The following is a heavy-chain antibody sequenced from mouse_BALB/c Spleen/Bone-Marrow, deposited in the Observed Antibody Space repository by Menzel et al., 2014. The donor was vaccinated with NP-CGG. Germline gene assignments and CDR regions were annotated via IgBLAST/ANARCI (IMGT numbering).Heavy chain of an antibody. CDR1: GITFSSYG. CDR3: TRNGFYYYGSSRYFTTDY. J-gene: IGHJ4*01. Sequence: EVKLMESGGDLVKPGGSLKLSCAASGITFSSYGMSWVRQTPDKRLEWVASISSDGFYTYYPDSVKGRFTISRDNAKNTLYLQMSSLKSEDTAMYYYTRNGFYYYGSSRYFTTDYWGQGTSVTVSS. V-gene: IGHV5-6*01. D-gene: IGHD1-1*01. CDR2: ISSDGFYT.